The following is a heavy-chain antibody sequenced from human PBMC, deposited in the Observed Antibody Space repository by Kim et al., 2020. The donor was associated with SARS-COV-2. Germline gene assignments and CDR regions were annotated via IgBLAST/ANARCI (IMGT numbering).Heavy chain of an antibody. D-gene: IGHD3-10*01. CDR3: ARDMDYYASGSFDDAFDI. CDR2: ISSSSSTI. CDR1: GFTFSRYS. J-gene: IGHJ3*02. Sequence: GGSLRLSCAASGFTFSRYSMNWVRQAPGKGLEWVSYISSSSSTIYYADSVKGRFTISRDNAKNSLYLQMNSLRDEDTAVYYCARDMDYYASGSFDDAFDIWGQGTMVTVSS. V-gene: IGHV3-48*02.